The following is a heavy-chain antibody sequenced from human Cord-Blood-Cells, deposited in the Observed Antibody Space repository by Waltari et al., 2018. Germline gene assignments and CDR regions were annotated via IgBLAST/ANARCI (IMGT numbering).Heavy chain of an antibody. Sequence: QVQLQQWGAGLLKPSETLSLTCAVYGGSFSGYYWSWIRQPPGKGLEWIGEINYSGSTNCNPSLKSRGTISVDTSKNQFSLKLSSVTAADTAVYYCARSALWSGYYNWFDPWGQGTLVTVSS. CDR2: INYSGST. D-gene: IGHD3-3*01. CDR3: ARSALWSGYYNWFDP. CDR1: GGSFSGYY. J-gene: IGHJ5*02. V-gene: IGHV4-34*01.